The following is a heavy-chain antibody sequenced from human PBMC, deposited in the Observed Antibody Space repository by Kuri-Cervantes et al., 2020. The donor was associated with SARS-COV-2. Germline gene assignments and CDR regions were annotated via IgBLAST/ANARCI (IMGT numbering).Heavy chain of an antibody. V-gene: IGHV3-30*18. CDR1: GFVFSSHG. CDR2: ISNDGSNK. CDR3: ANPWGPDWCFDL. J-gene: IGHJ2*01. Sequence: GESLKISCAASGFVFSSHGMHWVRQAPDKGLEWVAAISNDGSNKYYADSVKGRFTISRDNSKNTLYLQLNSLRADDTAVYYCANPWGPDWCFDLWGRGTLVTVSS. D-gene: IGHD3-16*01.